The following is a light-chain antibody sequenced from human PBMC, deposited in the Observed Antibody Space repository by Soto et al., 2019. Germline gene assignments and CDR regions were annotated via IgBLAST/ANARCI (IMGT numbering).Light chain of an antibody. J-gene: IGKJ2*01. V-gene: IGKV2-28*01. CDR1: QSLRHHNGYYY. CDR3: IQTLQAPYS. CDR2: LGS. Sequence: DIVMTQSPLSLPVTPGEPASISCRSSQSLRHHNGYYYLDWYLQKPGQSPQVLIYLGSNRASGVPDXXRGSGSGIVFTLKISRVEAEDVGVYYCIQTLQAPYSFGQGTKLEIK.